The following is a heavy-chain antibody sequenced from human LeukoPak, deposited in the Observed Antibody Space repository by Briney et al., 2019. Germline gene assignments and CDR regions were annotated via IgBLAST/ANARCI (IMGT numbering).Heavy chain of an antibody. J-gene: IGHJ4*02. CDR3: ARTSSGSYDFDY. D-gene: IGHD1-26*01. CDR2: ISAYNGDT. CDR1: GYTFTSYG. Sequence: ASVKVSCKASGYTFTSYGISWVRQAPGQGLEWMGWISAYNGDTNYAQNLQGRVTMTTDTSTGTAYMELRSLRSDDTAVYYCARTSSGSYDFDYWGQGTLVTVSS. V-gene: IGHV1-18*01.